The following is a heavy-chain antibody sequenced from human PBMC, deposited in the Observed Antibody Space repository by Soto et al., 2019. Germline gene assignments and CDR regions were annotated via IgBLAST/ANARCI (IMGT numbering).Heavy chain of an antibody. J-gene: IGHJ5*02. CDR3: ARDAMLNGFDP. CDR1: GFTFSSYS. V-gene: IGHV3-48*01. D-gene: IGHD2-2*01. Sequence: EVQLVESGGGLVQPGGSLRLSCAASGFTFSSYSMNWVRQAPGKGLEWVSYISSSSSTIYYEDSVKGRVTISRDKAKNSAYLQMNRPRAEDPAVYYCARDAMLNGFDPWGQGTLVTVSS. CDR2: ISSSSSTI.